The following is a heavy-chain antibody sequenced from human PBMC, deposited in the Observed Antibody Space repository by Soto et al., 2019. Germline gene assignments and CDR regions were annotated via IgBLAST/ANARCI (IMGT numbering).Heavy chain of an antibody. V-gene: IGHV3-33*01. CDR3: AGEATGGGWFDP. J-gene: IGHJ5*02. D-gene: IGHD5-12*01. Sequence: QVQLVESGGGVVQPGRSLRLSCAASGFTFSSYGMHWVRQAPGKGLEWVAVIWYDGSNKYYADSVKGRFTISRDNSKNTRYLQMPSLRAEDTAVYYCAGEATGGGWFDPWGQGPLVTVSS. CDR1: GFTFSSYG. CDR2: IWYDGSNK.